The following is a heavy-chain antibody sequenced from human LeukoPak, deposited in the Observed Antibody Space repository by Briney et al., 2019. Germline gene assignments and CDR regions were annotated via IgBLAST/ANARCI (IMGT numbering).Heavy chain of an antibody. Sequence: ASVKVSCKASGYTFTSYYMHWVRQAPGQGLEWMGGIIPIFGTANYAQKFQGRVTITTDESTSTAYMELSSLRSEDTAVYYCASRWSEYSSSYDYWGQGTLVTVSS. CDR1: GYTFTSYY. CDR2: IIPIFGTA. J-gene: IGHJ4*02. V-gene: IGHV1-69*05. CDR3: ASRWSEYSSSYDY. D-gene: IGHD6-13*01.